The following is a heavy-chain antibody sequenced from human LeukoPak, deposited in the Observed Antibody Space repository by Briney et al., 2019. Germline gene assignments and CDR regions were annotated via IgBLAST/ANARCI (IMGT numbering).Heavy chain of an antibody. CDR1: GFTFSSYS. V-gene: IGHV3-30*16. J-gene: IGHJ4*02. Sequence: PGGSLRLSCAASGFTFSSYSMHWVRQAPGKGPEWVAVISSDGSNIFYADSVKARFTISRDNAKSTLYLQMNSLRAKDKAVYYCARGRDYDLWSGYPHQNDFWGQGTLVTVSS. D-gene: IGHD3-3*01. CDR2: ISSDGSNI. CDR3: ARGRDYDLWSGYPHQNDF.